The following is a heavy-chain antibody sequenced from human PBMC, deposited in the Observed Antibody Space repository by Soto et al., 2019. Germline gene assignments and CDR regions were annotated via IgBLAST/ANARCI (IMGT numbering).Heavy chain of an antibody. V-gene: IGHV2-5*02. CDR2: IYWDDDK. CDR3: ARLVVAGITYCFDS. J-gene: IGHJ4*02. D-gene: IGHD2-15*01. CDR1: GFSLSSSGVG. Sequence: QITLKESGPTLVKPTQTLTLTCTFSGFSLSSSGVGVGWIRQPPGKALEWLTFIYWDDDKRYSPSLKSRLTITKVTSKNQVVLTLTIMDPVDTATYYCARLVVAGITYCFDSWGQGTLLTVSS.